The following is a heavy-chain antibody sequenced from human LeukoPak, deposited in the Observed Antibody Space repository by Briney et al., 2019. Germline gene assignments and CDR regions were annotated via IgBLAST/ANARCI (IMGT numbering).Heavy chain of an antibody. CDR1: GFTFSSYS. V-gene: IGHV3-48*02. CDR2: ISSSSTI. D-gene: IGHD3-16*02. Sequence: GGSLRLSCAASGFTFSSYSVNWVRQAPGKGLEWVSYISSSSTIYYADSVKGRFTISRDNAKNSLYLQMNSLRDEDTAVYYCARDRWPGWFDPWGQGTLVTVSS. J-gene: IGHJ5*02. CDR3: ARDRWPGWFDP.